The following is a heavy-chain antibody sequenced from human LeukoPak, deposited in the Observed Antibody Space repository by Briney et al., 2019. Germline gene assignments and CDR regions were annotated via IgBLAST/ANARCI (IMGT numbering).Heavy chain of an antibody. CDR3: AREGVGRFGELDGFYGMDV. V-gene: IGHV3-66*01. D-gene: IGHD3-10*01. J-gene: IGHJ6*02. Sequence: PGGSLRLSCAASGFTVSSNYMSWVRQAPGKGLEWVSVIYSGGSTYYADSVKGRYTISRDNSKNTLYLQMNSLRAEDTAVYYCAREGVGRFGELDGFYGMDVWGQGTTVTVSS. CDR2: IYSGGST. CDR1: GFTVSSNY.